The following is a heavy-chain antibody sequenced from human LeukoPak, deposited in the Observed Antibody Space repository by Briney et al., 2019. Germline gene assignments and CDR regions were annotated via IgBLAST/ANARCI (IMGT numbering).Heavy chain of an antibody. V-gene: IGHV1-69*04. CDR1: GGTFSSYA. D-gene: IGHD5-12*01. J-gene: IGHJ4*02. CDR3: ARLPPTGGYSGYDLDY. CDR2: IIPILGIA. Sequence: SVKVSCKASGGTFSSYAISWVRQAPGQGLEWMGRIIPILGIANYAQKFQGRVTITADKSTSTAYMELSSLRSEDTAVYYCARLPPTGGYSGYDLDYWGQGTLVTVSS.